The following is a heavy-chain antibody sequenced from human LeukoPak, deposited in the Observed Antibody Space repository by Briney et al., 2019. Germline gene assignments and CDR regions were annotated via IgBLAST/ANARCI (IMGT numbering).Heavy chain of an antibody. CDR2: INHSGST. CDR3: ARGVPYYYGSGSFDY. CDR1: GGSFSGYY. J-gene: IGHJ4*02. V-gene: IGHV4-34*01. D-gene: IGHD3-10*01. Sequence: SETLSLTCAVYGGSFSGYYWSWIRQPPGKGLEWIGEINHSGSTNYNPPLKSRVTISVDKSKNQFSLKLSSVTAADTAVYYCARGVPYYYGSGSFDYWGQGTLVTVSS.